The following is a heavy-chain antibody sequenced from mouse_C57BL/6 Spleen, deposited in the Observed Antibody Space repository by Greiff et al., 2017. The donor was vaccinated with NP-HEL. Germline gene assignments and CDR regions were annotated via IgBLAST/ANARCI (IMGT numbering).Heavy chain of an antibody. V-gene: IGHV1-62-2*01. CDR1: GYTFTEYS. CDR3: ARHNEARWYFDD. Sequence: QVQLQQSGAELVKPGASVKLSCKASGYTFTEYSIHWVKQRSGQGLEWIGGFYPGGGCINYNENFKDKATLTADKSSSTAYMQLSSLTSDDSAVYFCARHNEARWYFDDWGQGTTLTVSS. J-gene: IGHJ2*01. CDR2: FYPGGGCI.